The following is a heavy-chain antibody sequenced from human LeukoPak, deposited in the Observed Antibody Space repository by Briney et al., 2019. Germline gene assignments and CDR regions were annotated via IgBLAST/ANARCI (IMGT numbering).Heavy chain of an antibody. CDR2: IRSSGSYI. J-gene: IGHJ4*02. CDR1: GFTFSRNS. Sequence: GGSLRLSCAASGFTFSRNSMNWVRQAPGKGLEWVSSIRSSGSYIYYADSVKGRFTISRDDAKNSLYLQMNSLRAEDTAVYYCARLRAGDYFDYWGQGTLVTVSS. CDR3: ARLRAGDYFDY. D-gene: IGHD6-19*01. V-gene: IGHV3-21*01.